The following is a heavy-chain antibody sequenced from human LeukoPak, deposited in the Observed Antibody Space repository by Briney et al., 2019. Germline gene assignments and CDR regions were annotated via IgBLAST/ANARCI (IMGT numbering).Heavy chain of an antibody. D-gene: IGHD4-17*01. V-gene: IGHV3-30*03. Sequence: PGRSLRLSCAASGFTFSSYGMHWVRQAPGKGLEWVAIISYDGSNKYYADSVKGRFTISGDNSKNTLYLQMNSLRAEDTAVYYCARDRDYGDYVEGVQDYWGQGTLVTVSS. J-gene: IGHJ4*02. CDR1: GFTFSSYG. CDR3: ARDRDYGDYVEGVQDY. CDR2: ISYDGSNK.